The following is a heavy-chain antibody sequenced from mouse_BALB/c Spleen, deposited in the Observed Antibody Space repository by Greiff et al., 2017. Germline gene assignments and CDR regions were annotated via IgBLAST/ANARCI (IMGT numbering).Heavy chain of an antibody. CDR2: IWAGGST. CDR1: GFSLTSYG. Sequence: VKLMESGPGLVAPSQSLSITCTVSGFSLTSYGVHWVRQPPGKGLEWLGVIWAGGSTNYNSALMSRLSISKDNSKSQVFLKMNSLQTDDTAMYYCARDLRYDEAWFAYWGQGTLVTVSA. CDR3: ARDLRYDEAWFAY. D-gene: IGHD2-14*01. J-gene: IGHJ3*01. V-gene: IGHV2-9*02.